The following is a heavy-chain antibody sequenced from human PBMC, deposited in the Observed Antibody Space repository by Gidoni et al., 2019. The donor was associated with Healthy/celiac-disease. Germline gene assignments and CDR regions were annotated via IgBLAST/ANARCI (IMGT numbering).Heavy chain of an antibody. CDR1: GVSFSGDY. J-gene: IGHJ4*02. CDR3: ARGRAMVTRGFFDY. CDR2: INHSGST. Sequence: QVQLQQWGAGLLKPSEPLSLTCAVYGVSFSGDYWSWIRQTLWKGLEWIGEINHSGSTNYNPSIKSRVTIPVDTSKNQFSLKLSSVTAADTAGDYCARGRAMVTRGFFDYWGQGTLVTVSS. D-gene: IGHD5-18*01. V-gene: IGHV4-34*01.